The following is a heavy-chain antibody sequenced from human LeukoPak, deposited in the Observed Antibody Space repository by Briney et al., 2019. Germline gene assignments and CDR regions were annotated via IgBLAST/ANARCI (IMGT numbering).Heavy chain of an antibody. CDR1: GGSFSGYY. CDR3: ARGRGIAAAGRIDY. Sequence: SETLSLTCAGYGGSFSGYYWSWIRQPPGKGLEWIGEINHSGSTNYNPSLKSRVTISVDTSKNQFSLKLSSVTAADTAVYYCARGRGIAAAGRIDYWGQGTLVTVSS. V-gene: IGHV4-34*01. D-gene: IGHD6-13*01. CDR2: INHSGST. J-gene: IGHJ4*02.